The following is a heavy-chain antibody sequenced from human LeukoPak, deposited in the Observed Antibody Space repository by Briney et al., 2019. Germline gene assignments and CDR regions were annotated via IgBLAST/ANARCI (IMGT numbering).Heavy chain of an antibody. CDR3: ARARGCSSTSCYVPYYYGMDV. Sequence: SETLSLTCTVSGGSISSSSYYWGWIRQPPGKGLEWIGSIYYSGSTYYNPSLKSRVTISVDTSKNQFSLKLSSVTAADTAVYYCARARGCSSTSCYVPYYYGMDVWGQGTTVTVSS. CDR1: GGSISSSSYY. CDR2: IYYSGST. D-gene: IGHD2-2*01. V-gene: IGHV4-39*01. J-gene: IGHJ6*02.